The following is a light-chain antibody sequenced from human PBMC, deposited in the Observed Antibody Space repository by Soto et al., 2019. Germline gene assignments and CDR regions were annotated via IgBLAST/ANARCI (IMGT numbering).Light chain of an antibody. CDR1: RSNIGSNS. J-gene: IGLJ1*01. V-gene: IGLV1-44*01. CDR3: AAWDDSLNGRYV. Sequence: QSVLTQPPSASGTPGQRVTISCSGDRSNIGSNSVTWYQQLPGTAPKLLIYSNNQRPSGVPDRFSGSKSGTSASLAISGLQSEDEADYYCAAWDDSLNGRYVFGTGTKVTVL. CDR2: SNN.